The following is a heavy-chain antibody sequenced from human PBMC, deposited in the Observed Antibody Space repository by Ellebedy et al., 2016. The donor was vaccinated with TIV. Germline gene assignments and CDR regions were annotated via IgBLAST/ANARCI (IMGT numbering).Heavy chain of an antibody. Sequence: GESLKISXAASGFTFSSYTMNWIRQAPGKGLEWVSSISSSSNYIYYADSVKGRFTISRDNAKKSVDLQMNSLRGEDTALYYCARGNSGWYDFDSWGQGTPVTVSS. V-gene: IGHV3-21*01. CDR2: ISSSSNYI. J-gene: IGHJ4*02. CDR3: ARGNSGWYDFDS. D-gene: IGHD6-19*01. CDR1: GFTFSSYT.